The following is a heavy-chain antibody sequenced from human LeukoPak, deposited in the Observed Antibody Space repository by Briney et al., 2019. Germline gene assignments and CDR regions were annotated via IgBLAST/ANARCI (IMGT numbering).Heavy chain of an antibody. CDR1: GFTFSSYG. D-gene: IGHD7-27*01. V-gene: IGHV3-30*18. CDR2: ISYDGSNK. Sequence: GGSLRLSCAASGFTFSSYGMHWVRQAPGKGLEWVAVISYDGSNKYYADSVKGRFTISRDNSKNTLYLQMNSLRAEDTAVYYCIKDRTGTYSFDYWGQGTLVTVSS. J-gene: IGHJ4*02. CDR3: IKDRTGTYSFDY.